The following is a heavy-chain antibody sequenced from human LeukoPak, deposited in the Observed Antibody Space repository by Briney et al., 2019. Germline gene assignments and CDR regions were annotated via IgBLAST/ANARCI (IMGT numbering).Heavy chain of an antibody. CDR1: GDTLTELS. V-gene: IGHV1-2*02. Sequence: ASVKVSCKVSGDTLTELSTHWVRQAPGKGLEWMGWINPNSGGTNYAQKFQGRVTMTRDTSISTAYMELSRLRSDDTAVYYCARVSSSQWLVLYPYWGQGTLVTVSS. CDR2: INPNSGGT. J-gene: IGHJ4*02. D-gene: IGHD6-19*01. CDR3: ARVSSSQWLVLYPY.